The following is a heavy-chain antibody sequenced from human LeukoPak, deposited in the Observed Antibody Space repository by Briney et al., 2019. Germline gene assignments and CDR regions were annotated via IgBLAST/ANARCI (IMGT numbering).Heavy chain of an antibody. CDR2: VDPEDGET. V-gene: IGHV1-69-2*01. Sequence: ASVKVSCQVSGYTFTDYYMHWVQQAPGKGLEWMGLVDPEDGETIYAEKFQGRVTITADTSTDTAYMELCSLRSEDTAVYCCATIDYDFWSGLRDWGQGTLVTVSS. D-gene: IGHD3-3*01. J-gene: IGHJ4*02. CDR1: GYTFTDYY. CDR3: ATIDYDFWSGLRD.